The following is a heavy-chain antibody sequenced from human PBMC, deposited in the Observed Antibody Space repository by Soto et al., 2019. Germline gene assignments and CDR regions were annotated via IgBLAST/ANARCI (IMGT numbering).Heavy chain of an antibody. Sequence: EVQLLESGGGLVQPGGSLRLSCAASGFIFSSYAMSWVRQAPGTGLEWVSAISGSGRTAYYADSVKGRFTISRDNSKNTLYLQMNSLRAEDTAVYYCAKYYGDYVLPWFDTWGQGTLVTVSS. V-gene: IGHV3-23*01. CDR2: ISGSGRTA. J-gene: IGHJ5*02. CDR3: AKYYGDYVLPWFDT. CDR1: GFIFSSYA. D-gene: IGHD4-17*01.